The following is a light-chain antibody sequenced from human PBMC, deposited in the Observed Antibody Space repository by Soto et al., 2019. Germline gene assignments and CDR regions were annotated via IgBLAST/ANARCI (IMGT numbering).Light chain of an antibody. CDR3: SSYTTSNTRQIV. J-gene: IGLJ1*01. CDR1: SSDVGGYNY. Sequence: QSALTQPASVSGSPGQSITISCTGTSSDVGGYNYVPWDQHHPGKAPNLMIFYVRNRPSGVSRRFSGSKSGNTASLTISGLQPEDESDYYCSSYTTSNTRQIVFGTGTKVTVL. V-gene: IGLV2-14*03. CDR2: YVR.